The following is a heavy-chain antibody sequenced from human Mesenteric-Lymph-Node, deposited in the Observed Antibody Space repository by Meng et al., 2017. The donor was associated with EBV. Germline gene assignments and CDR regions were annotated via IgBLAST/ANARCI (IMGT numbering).Heavy chain of an antibody. J-gene: IGHJ5*02. Sequence: QWQLVRCGRGLKRPGASLKVSCKASGYTFTSYDINWVRPATGQGLEWMGWMNPNSGNTGYAQKFQGRVTMTRNTSISTAYMELSSLRSEDTAVYYCARSAGGDYSFDPWGQGTLVTVSS. D-gene: IGHD4-17*01. V-gene: IGHV1-8*01. CDR2: MNPNSGNT. CDR3: ARSAGGDYSFDP. CDR1: GYTFTSYD.